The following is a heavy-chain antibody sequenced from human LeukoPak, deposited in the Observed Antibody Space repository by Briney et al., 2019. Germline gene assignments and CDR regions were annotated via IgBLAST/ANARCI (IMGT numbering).Heavy chain of an antibody. CDR1: GFTFSSYE. J-gene: IGHJ4*02. CDR3: AKANEHYYDSSGYAY. D-gene: IGHD3-22*01. CDR2: ISSSGSTI. Sequence: PGGSLRLSCAASGFTFSSYEMNWVRQAPGKGLEWVSYISSSGSTIYYADSVKGRFTISRDNSKNTLYLQMNSLRAEDTAVYYCAKANEHYYDSSGYAYWGQGTLVTVSS. V-gene: IGHV3-48*03.